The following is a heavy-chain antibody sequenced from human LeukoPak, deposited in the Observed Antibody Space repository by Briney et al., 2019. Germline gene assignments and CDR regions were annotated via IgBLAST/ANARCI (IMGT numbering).Heavy chain of an antibody. CDR1: AFTFSSYS. CDR3: ARGRPPIEY. J-gene: IGHJ4*02. V-gene: IGHV3-48*04. Sequence: PGGSLRLSCAASAFTFSSYSMNWVRPAPGKGLEWVSYISSSGNTIYYADSVKGRFTFSRDNAKNSLFLQMNSLRAEDTAVYYCARGRPPIEYWGQGTLVTVSS. CDR2: ISSSGNTI.